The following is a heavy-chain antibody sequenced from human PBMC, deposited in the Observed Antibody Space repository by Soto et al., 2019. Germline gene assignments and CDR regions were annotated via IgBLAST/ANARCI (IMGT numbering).Heavy chain of an antibody. V-gene: IGHV3-23*01. CDR1: GFTFSSYA. J-gene: IGHJ1*01. CDR2: ISGSGGST. CDR3: AKGNAQQLVLSGYFQH. D-gene: IGHD6-13*01. Sequence: GGSLRLSCAASGFTFSSYAMSWVRQAPGKGLEWVSAISGSGGSTYYADSVKGRFTISRDNSKNTLYLQMNSLRAEDTAVYYCAKGNAQQLVLSGYFQHWGQGTLVTVSS.